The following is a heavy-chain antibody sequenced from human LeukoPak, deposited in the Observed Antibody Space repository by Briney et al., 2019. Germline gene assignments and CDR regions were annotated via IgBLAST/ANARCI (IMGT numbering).Heavy chain of an antibody. CDR2: ISAYNGNT. CDR1: GYTFTSYG. V-gene: IGHV1-18*01. CDR3: ARDLIRLGELSPLDY. Sequence: GASVKVSCKASGYTFTSYGISWVRQAPGQGLEWMGWISAYNGNTNYAQKLQGRVTMTTDTSTSTAYMGLRSLRSDDTAVYYCARDLIRLGELSPLDYWGQGTLVTVSS. J-gene: IGHJ4*02. D-gene: IGHD3-16*02.